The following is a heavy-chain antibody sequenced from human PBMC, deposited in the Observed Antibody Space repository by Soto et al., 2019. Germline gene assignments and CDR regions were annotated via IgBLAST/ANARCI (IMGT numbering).Heavy chain of an antibody. Sequence: LRLSCAASGFTFSDHYIDWVRQAPGKGLEWVGRIRNRPNSYTTQYAASVKGRFAVLRDDSENLVYLQMNDLKTEDTAVYYCVRDSGRGFYFDYWGQGAQVTVSS. CDR2: IRNRPNSYTT. V-gene: IGHV3-72*01. CDR1: GFTFSDHY. CDR3: VRDSGRGFYFDY. D-gene: IGHD3-10*01. J-gene: IGHJ4*02.